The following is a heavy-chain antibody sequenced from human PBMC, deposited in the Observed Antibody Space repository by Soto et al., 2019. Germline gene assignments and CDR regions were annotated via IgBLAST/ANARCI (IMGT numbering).Heavy chain of an antibody. Sequence: LRLSCVASGFTFDDYSMHWVRQAPGKGLEWVSGISWNSGSIGYADSVKGRFTISRDNAKNSLYLQMNSLRAEDTALYCCAKAVRFLELLPDYWGQGTLVTVSS. V-gene: IGHV3-9*01. CDR3: AKAVRFLELLPDY. CDR2: ISWNSGSI. CDR1: GFTFDDYS. D-gene: IGHD3-3*01. J-gene: IGHJ4*02.